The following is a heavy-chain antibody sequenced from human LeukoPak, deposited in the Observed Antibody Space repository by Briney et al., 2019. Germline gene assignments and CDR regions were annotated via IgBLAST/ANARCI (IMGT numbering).Heavy chain of an antibody. CDR3: ARDREAAAEAEYDY. CDR1: GYTLTELS. Sequence: ASVKVSCKVSGYTLTELSMHWVRQAPGQGLEWMGWINPNSGGTNYAQKFQGRVTMTRDTSISTAYMELSRLRSDDTAVYYCARDREAAAEAEYDYWGQGTLVTVSS. D-gene: IGHD6-13*01. V-gene: IGHV1-2*02. J-gene: IGHJ4*02. CDR2: INPNSGGT.